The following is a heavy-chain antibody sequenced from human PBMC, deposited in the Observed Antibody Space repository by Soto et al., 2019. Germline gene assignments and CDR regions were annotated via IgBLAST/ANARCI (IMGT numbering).Heavy chain of an antibody. CDR2: IWYDGSNK. Sequence: QVQLVESGGGVVQPGRSLRLSCAASGITFSSYGMHWVLQAPGKGLEWVAVIWYDGSNKYYADSVKGRFTISRDNSKNTLFLQMNTLRAEDTAVYYCARDRIVRPTREWLAFGYFDYWGQGTLVTVSS. V-gene: IGHV3-33*01. CDR1: GITFSSYG. D-gene: IGHD6-19*01. CDR3: ARDRIVRPTREWLAFGYFDY. J-gene: IGHJ4*02.